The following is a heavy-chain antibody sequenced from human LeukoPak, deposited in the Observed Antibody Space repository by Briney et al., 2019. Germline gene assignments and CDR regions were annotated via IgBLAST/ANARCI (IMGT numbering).Heavy chain of an antibody. D-gene: IGHD1-26*01. CDR2: ISSNGGST. V-gene: IGHV3-64*01. J-gene: IGHJ4*02. CDR3: AGGSGSYYDC. CDR1: GFTFSSYA. Sequence: GGSLRLSCAASGFTFSSYAMHWVRQAPGKGLEYVSAISSNGGSTYYANPVKGRFTISRDNSKNTLYLQMGSLRAEDMAVYYCAGGSGSYYDCWGQGTLVTVSS.